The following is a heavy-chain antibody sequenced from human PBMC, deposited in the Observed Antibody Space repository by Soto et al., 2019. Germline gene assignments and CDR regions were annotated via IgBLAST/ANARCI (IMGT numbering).Heavy chain of an antibody. CDR2: IYYSGST. Sequence: SETLSLTCTVSGGSISSYYWSWIRQPPGKGLEWIGYIYYSGSTNYNPSLKSRVTISVDTSKNQFSRKLSSVTAADTAVYYCARLVKEMATITVGYYYYGMDVWGQGTTVTVSS. V-gene: IGHV4-59*08. D-gene: IGHD5-12*01. CDR3: ARLVKEMATITVGYYYYGMDV. J-gene: IGHJ6*02. CDR1: GGSISSYY.